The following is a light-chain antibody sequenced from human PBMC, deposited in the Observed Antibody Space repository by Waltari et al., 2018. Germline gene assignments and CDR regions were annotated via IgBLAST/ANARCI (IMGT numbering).Light chain of an antibody. Sequence: EIVLTQSPGTLSLSPGDGATLSCRASQNLSSSHLAWYLQKPGQAPRLLMNGASRRATGIPDRFSGSGSGTYFTLTISRLEPEDFAVFYCHQFGESPDTFGQGTRLEIK. V-gene: IGKV3-20*01. CDR2: GAS. CDR3: HQFGESPDT. CDR1: QNLSSSH. J-gene: IGKJ5*01.